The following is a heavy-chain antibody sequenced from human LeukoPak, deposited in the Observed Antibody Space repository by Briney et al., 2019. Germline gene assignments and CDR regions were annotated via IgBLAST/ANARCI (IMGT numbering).Heavy chain of an antibody. CDR3: ARQGLPCRYYYYYYMDV. CDR2: IYTSGST. D-gene: IGHD4-11*01. Sequence: SETLSLTCTVSGGSISSYYWSWIRQPPGKGLEWIGYIYTSGSTNYNPSLKSRVTISVDTSKNQFSLKLSSVTAADTAVYYCARQGLPCRYYYYYYMDVWGKGTTVTVSS. CDR1: GGSISSYY. J-gene: IGHJ6*03. V-gene: IGHV4-4*09.